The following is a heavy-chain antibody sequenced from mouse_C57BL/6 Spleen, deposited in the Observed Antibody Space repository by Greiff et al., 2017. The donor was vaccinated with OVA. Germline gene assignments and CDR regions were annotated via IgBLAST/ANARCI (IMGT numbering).Heavy chain of an antibody. V-gene: IGHV1-53*01. J-gene: IGHJ4*01. Sequence: VQLQQSGTELVKPGASVKLSCKASGYTFTSYWMHWVKQRPGQGLEWIGNINPSNGGTNYNEKFKSKATLTVDKSSSTAYMQLSSLTSEDSAVYYCARERNMITPYYYAMDYWGQGTSVTVSS. D-gene: IGHD2-4*01. CDR1: GYTFTSYW. CDR2: INPSNGGT. CDR3: ARERNMITPYYYAMDY.